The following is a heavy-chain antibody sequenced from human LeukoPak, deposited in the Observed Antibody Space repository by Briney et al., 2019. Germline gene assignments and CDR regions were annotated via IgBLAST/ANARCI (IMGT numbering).Heavy chain of an antibody. CDR2: INHSGST. V-gene: IGHV4-34*01. D-gene: IGHD6-13*01. Sequence: PSETLSLTCAVYGGSFGGYYWSWIRQPPGKGLEWIGEINHSGSTNYNPSLKSRVTISVDTSKNQFSLKLSSVTAADTAVYYCARGRGAWGAAALLHYGMDVWGKGTTVTVSS. J-gene: IGHJ6*04. CDR1: GGSFGGYY. CDR3: ARGRGAWGAAALLHYGMDV.